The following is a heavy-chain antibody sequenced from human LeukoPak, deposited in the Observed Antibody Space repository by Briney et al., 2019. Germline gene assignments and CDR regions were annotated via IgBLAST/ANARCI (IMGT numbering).Heavy chain of an antibody. CDR3: ASPTKQDTVVDQYSGSTRHYYGMDV. D-gene: IGHD5-12*01. CDR2: MNPNSGNT. CDR1: GYTFSNYD. V-gene: IGHV1-8*01. Sequence: ASVKVSCKASGYTFSNYDTNWVRQAPGQGLEWMGWMNPNSGNTGSAQKFQGRVTMTRSTSLSTAYMELTSLRSEDTAVYYCASPTKQDTVVDQYSGSTRHYYGMDVWGQGTTVIVSS. J-gene: IGHJ6*02.